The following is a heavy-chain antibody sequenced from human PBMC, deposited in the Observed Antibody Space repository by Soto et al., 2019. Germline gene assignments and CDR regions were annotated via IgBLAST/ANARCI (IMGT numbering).Heavy chain of an antibody. CDR3: AKGTAEIGTFDY. Sequence: HPGGALRVSCAASGFTFDNYAMSWVRQAPGKGLEWVSTISGTGGSTYHADSVKGRFTISRDNSKNTLYLQMNSLRAEDTAVYYCAKGTAEIGTFDYWGQGSLVTVYS. D-gene: IGHD6-13*01. CDR2: ISGTGGST. V-gene: IGHV3-23*01. J-gene: IGHJ4*02. CDR1: GFTFDNYA.